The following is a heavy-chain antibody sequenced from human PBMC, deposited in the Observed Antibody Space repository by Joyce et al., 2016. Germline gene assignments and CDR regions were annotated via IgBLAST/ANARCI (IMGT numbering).Heavy chain of an antibody. J-gene: IGHJ4*02. CDR3: GSVFEY. CDR1: GFTFTNYW. CDR2: VDSDGSGT. V-gene: IGHV3-74*01. Sequence: EVQLVESGGGLRQHGGSLRLSCAASGFTFTNYWMHWVRQAPGKGVVWVARVDSDGSGTSYADSVKGRFTISRDNAKNMVYLQMNSLRIEDTAVYYCGSVFEYWGRGALVTVSS.